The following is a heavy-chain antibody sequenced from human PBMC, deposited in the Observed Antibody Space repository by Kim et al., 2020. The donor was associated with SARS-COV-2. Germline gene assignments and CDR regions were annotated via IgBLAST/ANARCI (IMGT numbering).Heavy chain of an antibody. D-gene: IGHD4-17*01. Sequence: SETLSLTCTVSGDSISRNYWSWIRKPPGKGLELIGYIYYSGSTNYNPSLKSRVTISVDTSKNQISLKLSSVTAADTAVYYCARVPLYGGGCDPWCQGTLV. V-gene: IGHV4-59*01. CDR2: IYYSGST. J-gene: IGHJ5*02. CDR1: GDSISRNY. CDR3: ARVPLYGGGCDP.